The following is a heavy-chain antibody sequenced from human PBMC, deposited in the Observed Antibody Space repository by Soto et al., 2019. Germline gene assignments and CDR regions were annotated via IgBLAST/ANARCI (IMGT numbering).Heavy chain of an antibody. J-gene: IGHJ6*03. V-gene: IGHV1-2*04. CDR1: GYTFTGYY. D-gene: IGHD3-9*01. CDR2: INPNSGGT. Sequence: ASVKVSCKASGYTFTGYYMHWVRQAPGQGLEWMGWINPNSGGTNYAQKFQGWVTMTRDTSISTAYMELRSLRSDDTAVYYCARGGIMYYDILTGYPDSVYYYYYMDVWGKGTTVTVSS. CDR3: ARGGIMYYDILTGYPDSVYYYYYMDV.